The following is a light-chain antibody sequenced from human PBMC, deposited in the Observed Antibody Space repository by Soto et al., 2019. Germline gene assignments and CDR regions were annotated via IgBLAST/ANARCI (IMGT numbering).Light chain of an antibody. CDR3: TSSTSSTTRPYV. Sequence: QSALTQPACVSGSPGQSITISCTGTTNDVGGYNYVSWYQQHPGKAPKLLIFEVTSRPSGVSHRFSGSKSGNTASLTISALLAENAADYFSTSSTSSTTRPYVFGTGTKLTVL. V-gene: IGLV2-14*01. CDR1: TNDVGGYNY. J-gene: IGLJ1*01. CDR2: EVT.